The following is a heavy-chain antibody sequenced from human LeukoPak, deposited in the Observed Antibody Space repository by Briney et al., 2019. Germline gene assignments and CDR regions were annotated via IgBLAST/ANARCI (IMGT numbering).Heavy chain of an antibody. J-gene: IGHJ4*02. V-gene: IGHV3-21*01. CDR3: ARGGGSGWYLDY. Sequence: GGSLRLSCAASGFTFSSYSMNWVRQAPGKGLEWVSSISSSSSYIYYADSVKGRFTISRDNAKNSLYLQMNSLRAEDTAVYYCARGGGSGWYLDYWGQGTLVTVSS. CDR1: GFTFSSYS. D-gene: IGHD6-19*01. CDR2: ISSSSSYI.